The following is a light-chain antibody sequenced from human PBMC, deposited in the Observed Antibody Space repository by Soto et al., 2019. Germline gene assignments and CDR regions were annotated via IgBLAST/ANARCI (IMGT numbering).Light chain of an antibody. Sequence: DLRMTQSPSTLPTTVGDRVTITCRATQNISTWFAWYQQKPRKAPNLLIYKASYLASGVPSRFSGGGSRTEFTLTISSLQHDDFATYYCQQYSSYWTFGQGTKVDIK. CDR3: QQYSSYWT. CDR1: QNISTW. J-gene: IGKJ1*01. V-gene: IGKV1-5*03. CDR2: KAS.